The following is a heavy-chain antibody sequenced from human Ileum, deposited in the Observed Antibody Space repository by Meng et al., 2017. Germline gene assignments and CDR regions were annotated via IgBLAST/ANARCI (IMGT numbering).Heavy chain of an antibody. V-gene: IGHV4-4*02. CDR3: ARHGGYYQGF. CDR2: ISHSVST. J-gene: IGHJ4*02. CDR1: IRSTTSDTY. D-gene: IGHD4-23*01. Sequence: GQMQVSGPGMVKPSGTLSLTCPVSIRSTTSDTYWSWVRLPPGKGLEWIGQISHSVSTFYNPSLKSRVTMSVVKSKSQFSLMLTSVTAADTAVYYCARHGGYYQGFWGQGTLVTVVS.